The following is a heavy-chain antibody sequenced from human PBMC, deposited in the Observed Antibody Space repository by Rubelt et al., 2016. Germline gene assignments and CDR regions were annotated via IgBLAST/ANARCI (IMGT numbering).Heavy chain of an antibody. CDR3: AGRGFRRPDYYPLEY. CDR1: GGSLSGYY. CDR2: INHSGTT. V-gene: IGHV4-34*01. D-gene: IGHD1-26*01. Sequence: QVQLQQWGAGLLKPSETLSLTCAVYGGSLSGYYWSWIRQSPGKGLEWIGEINHSGTTNNNPSLKSRVTTSVDTTKNQFSLKRRLWAAADTAVYYCAGRGFRRPDYYPLEYWGQGALVTVSS. J-gene: IGHJ4*02.